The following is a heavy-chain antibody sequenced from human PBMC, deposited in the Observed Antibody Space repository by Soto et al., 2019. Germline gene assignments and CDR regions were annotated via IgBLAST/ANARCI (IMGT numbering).Heavy chain of an antibody. CDR2: INYSGVT. Sequence: SETLSLTCSVSGGSVSSGYYSWNWIRQPPGKGLEWIGYINYSGVTHYNPSLKSRVTISVDTSKNQFSLKVGSVTAADTALDYCARGRAEGPIRTSDYWGQGSLVTVSS. CDR3: ARGRAEGPIRTSDY. V-gene: IGHV4-61*01. J-gene: IGHJ4*02. CDR1: GGSVSSGYYS.